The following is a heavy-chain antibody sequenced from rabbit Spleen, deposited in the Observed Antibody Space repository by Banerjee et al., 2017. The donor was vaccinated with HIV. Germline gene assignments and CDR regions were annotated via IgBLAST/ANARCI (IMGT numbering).Heavy chain of an antibody. Sequence: QEQLVESGGGLVTPGGTLTLTCTASGSDISGYRIGWVRQAPGKGLESIGVIKIGGSAYYASWVNGRFTISKTSTTVDLKMTSLTAADTATYFCMRDIGNGYYSFDLWGQGTLVTVS. CDR1: GSDISGYR. V-gene: IGHV1S25*01. CDR2: IKIGGSA. CDR3: MRDIGNGYYSFDL. J-gene: IGHJ4*01. D-gene: IGHD1-1*01.